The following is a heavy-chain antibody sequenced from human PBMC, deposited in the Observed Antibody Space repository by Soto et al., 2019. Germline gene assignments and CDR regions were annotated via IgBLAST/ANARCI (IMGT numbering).Heavy chain of an antibody. Sequence: QVQLVQSGAEVKKPGASVKVSCKASGYTFTSYAMHWVRQAPGQRLEWMGWINAGNGNTKYSQKFQGRVTITRDTSASTAYMELSSLRSEETAVYYCARVGLDFWSGYYTGGDFDIWGQGTMVTVSS. CDR3: ARVGLDFWSGYYTGGDFDI. D-gene: IGHD3-3*01. CDR2: INAGNGNT. V-gene: IGHV1-3*01. J-gene: IGHJ3*02. CDR1: GYTFTSYA.